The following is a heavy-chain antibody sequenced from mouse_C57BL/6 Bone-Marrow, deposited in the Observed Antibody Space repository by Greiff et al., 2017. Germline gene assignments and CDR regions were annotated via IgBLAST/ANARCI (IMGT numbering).Heavy chain of an antibody. CDR1: GFNIKDDY. CDR2: IDPENGDT. CDR3: TTFPLNTTVVATDYFDY. Sequence: VQLQQSGAELVRPGASVKLSCTASGFNIKDDYMHWVKQRPEQGLEWIGWIDPENGDTEYASKFQGKATITADTSSNTAYLQLSSLTSEDTAVYYCTTFPLNTTVVATDYFDYWGQGTTLTVSS. D-gene: IGHD1-1*01. V-gene: IGHV14-4*01. J-gene: IGHJ2*01.